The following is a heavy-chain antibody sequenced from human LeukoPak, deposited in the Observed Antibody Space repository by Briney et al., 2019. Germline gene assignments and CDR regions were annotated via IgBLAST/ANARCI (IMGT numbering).Heavy chain of an antibody. CDR2: ISYDGSNK. D-gene: IGHD3-9*01. CDR1: GFTFSSYA. J-gene: IGHJ6*02. Sequence: PGGSLRLSCAASGFTFSSYAMHWVRQAPGKGLEWVAVISYDGSNKYYADSVKGRFTISRDNSKNTLYLQMNSLRAEDTAVYYCAREGNYDILTGYRYYYYYGMDVWGQGTTVTVSS. CDR3: AREGNYDILTGYRYYYYYGMDV. V-gene: IGHV3-30-3*01.